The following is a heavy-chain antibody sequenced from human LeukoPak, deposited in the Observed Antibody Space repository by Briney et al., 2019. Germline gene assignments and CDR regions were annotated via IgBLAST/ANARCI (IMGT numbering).Heavy chain of an antibody. V-gene: IGHV3-11*06. CDR1: GFTFSDYY. J-gene: IGHJ5*02. Sequence: KPGGSLRLSCAASGFTFSDYYMSWIRQAPGKGLEWVSYISSSSSYTNYADSVKGQFTISRDNAKNSLYLQMNSLRAEDTAVYYCARDLREHTNWFDPWGQGTLVTVSS. CDR3: ARDLREHTNWFDP. CDR2: ISSSSSYT. D-gene: IGHD5/OR15-5a*01.